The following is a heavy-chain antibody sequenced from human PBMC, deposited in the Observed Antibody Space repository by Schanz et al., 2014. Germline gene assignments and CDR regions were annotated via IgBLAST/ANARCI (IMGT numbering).Heavy chain of an antibody. CDR1: GFTFSIYG. D-gene: IGHD3-9*01. CDR3: AYYDVLTGFDY. Sequence: EVQLLESGGGLVQPGGSLRLSCAASGFTFSIYGMSWVRQAPGKGLEWVSRMIGSGSSVFYADSVKGRFTISRDNSKNTLYLQINNLRAEDTAVYYCAYYDVLTGFDYWGQGTQVTVSS. J-gene: IGHJ4*02. CDR2: MIGSGSSV. V-gene: IGHV3-23*01.